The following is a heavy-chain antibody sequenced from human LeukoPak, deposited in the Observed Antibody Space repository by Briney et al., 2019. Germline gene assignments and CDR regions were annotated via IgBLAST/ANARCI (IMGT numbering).Heavy chain of an antibody. V-gene: IGHV4-59*08. Sequence: SETLSLTCTVSGDSISGFYWSWIRQPPGKGLEWIGHIYYSGSTNYNPSLKSRVTISVDTSKNQFSLKLSSVTAADTAVYYCARSWFSTGPADYWGQGTLVTVSS. CDR2: IYYSGST. D-gene: IGHD6-13*01. J-gene: IGHJ4*02. CDR3: ARSWFSTGPADY. CDR1: GDSISGFY.